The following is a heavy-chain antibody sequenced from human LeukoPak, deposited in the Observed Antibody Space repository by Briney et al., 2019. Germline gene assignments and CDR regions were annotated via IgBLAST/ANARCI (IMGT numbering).Heavy chain of an antibody. CDR2: IIPIFGTA. J-gene: IGHJ4*02. D-gene: IGHD2-15*01. V-gene: IGHV1-69*01. Sequence: VXVSXKASGGTFSSYAISWVRQAPGQXLEWMGVIIPIFGTANYAQKFQGGVTITADESTSTAYMELSSLRSEDTAVYYCASISNRGCSGGSCARPYFDYWGQGTLVTVSS. CDR3: ASISNRGCSGGSCARPYFDY. CDR1: GGTFSSYA.